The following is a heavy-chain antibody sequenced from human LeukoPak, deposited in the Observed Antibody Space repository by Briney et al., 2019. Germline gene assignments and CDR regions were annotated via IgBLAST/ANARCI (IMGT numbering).Heavy chain of an antibody. J-gene: IGHJ4*02. D-gene: IGHD3-10*01. CDR3: ARGHVPGSTRHWDF. V-gene: IGHV3-48*01. CDR1: GFTFSSYS. CDR2: TSSYSSAI. Sequence: PGGSLRLSCAASGFTFSSYSMNWVRQAPGKGLEWVSYTSSYSSAIYYADSVKGRFTISRDNAKTSLYLQMNSLRVEDTAVYFCARGHVPGSTRHWDFWGQGTLVTVSS.